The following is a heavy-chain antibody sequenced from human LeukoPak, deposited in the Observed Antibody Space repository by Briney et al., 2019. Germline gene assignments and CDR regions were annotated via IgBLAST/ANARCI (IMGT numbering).Heavy chain of an antibody. CDR1: GITFSTYA. CDR2: IYSGGST. Sequence: GGSLRLSCVASGITFSTYAMSWVRQAPGKGLEWVSVIYSGGSTYYADSVKGRFTISRDNSKNTLYLQMNSLRAEDTAVYYCARGRSGYFDYWGQGTLVTVSS. V-gene: IGHV3-53*01. D-gene: IGHD3-10*01. J-gene: IGHJ4*02. CDR3: ARGRSGYFDY.